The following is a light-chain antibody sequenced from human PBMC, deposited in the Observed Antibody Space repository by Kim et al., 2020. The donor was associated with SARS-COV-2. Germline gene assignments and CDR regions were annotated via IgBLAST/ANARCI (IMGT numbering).Light chain of an antibody. V-gene: IGLV3-1*01. Sequence: VSPGQPASITCSGDKLWDKYACWYQQKPGQSPVLVIYQDSKRPSGIPERFSGSNSGNTATLTISGTQAMDEADYYCQAWDSSTVVFGGGTQLTVL. CDR1: KLWDKY. CDR2: QDS. CDR3: QAWDSSTVV. J-gene: IGLJ2*01.